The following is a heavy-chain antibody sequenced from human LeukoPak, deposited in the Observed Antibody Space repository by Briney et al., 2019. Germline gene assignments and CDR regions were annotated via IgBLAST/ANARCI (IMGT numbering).Heavy chain of an antibody. CDR1: GDSISSNIVA. CDR2: TYYRSKWYN. J-gene: IGHJ4*01. CDR3: ERAAGVGSGRWPY. D-gene: IGHD3-10*01. Sequence: SQTLSLTCAISGDSISSNIVAWNWIRQSPSRGLEWLGRTYYRSKWYNEYAVSVNGRMTINPDTSKNQVSLQLNSVTPEDTAVYYLERAAGVGSGRWPYGGHGTRVTVS. V-gene: IGHV6-1*01.